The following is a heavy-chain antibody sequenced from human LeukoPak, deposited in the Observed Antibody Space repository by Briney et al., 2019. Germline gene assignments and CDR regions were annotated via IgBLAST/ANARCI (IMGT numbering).Heavy chain of an antibody. Sequence: GGSLRLSCAASGFTFSRYGMSWVRQAPGKGLKWVSAISGSGGSTYYADSVKGRFTISRDNSKNTLYLQMNSLRAEDTAVYYCAKDSYEWPPKYFDYWGQGTLVTVSS. CDR1: GFTFSRYG. J-gene: IGHJ4*02. V-gene: IGHV3-23*01. D-gene: IGHD3-3*01. CDR2: ISGSGGST. CDR3: AKDSYEWPPKYFDY.